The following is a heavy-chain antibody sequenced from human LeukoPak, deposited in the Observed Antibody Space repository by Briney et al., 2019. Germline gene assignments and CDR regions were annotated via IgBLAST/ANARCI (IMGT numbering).Heavy chain of an antibody. V-gene: IGHV4-34*01. CDR1: GFTFSSYS. Sequence: GSLRLSCAASGFTFSSYSMNWVRQPPGKGLEWIGEINHSGSTNYNPSLKSRVTISVDTSKNQFSLKLSSVTAADTAVYYCARGYHHPGIAAADPGFDYWGQGTLVTVSS. CDR3: ARGYHHPGIAAADPGFDY. D-gene: IGHD6-13*01. J-gene: IGHJ4*02. CDR2: INHSGST.